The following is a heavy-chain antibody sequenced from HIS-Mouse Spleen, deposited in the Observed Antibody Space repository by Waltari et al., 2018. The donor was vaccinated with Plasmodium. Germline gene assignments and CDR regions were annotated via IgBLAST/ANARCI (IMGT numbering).Heavy chain of an antibody. Sequence: EVQLVESGGGLVQPGGSLRLSCAASGFTFSSYWMSWVRQAPGKGWEWVAKIKKDGSEKYYVDSVKGRFTISRDNAKNSLYLQMNSLRAEDTAVYYCASSWYWYFDLWGRGTLVTVSS. CDR3: ASSWYWYFDL. CDR2: IKKDGSEK. J-gene: IGHJ2*01. V-gene: IGHV3-7*01. CDR1: GFTFSSYW. D-gene: IGHD6-13*01.